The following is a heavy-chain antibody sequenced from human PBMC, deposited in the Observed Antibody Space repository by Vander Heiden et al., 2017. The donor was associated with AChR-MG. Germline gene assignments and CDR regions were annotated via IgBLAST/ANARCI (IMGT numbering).Heavy chain of an antibody. D-gene: IGHD2-15*01. Sequence: QVQLVESGGGVVQPGRSLRLSCAAPGFPSSTYATHWVRQAPGKGLEWVAVISYDGSNKYYADSVKGRFTISRDNSKNTLYLQMNSLRAEDTAVYYCARGEIVVVVAATTSDYYYYGMDVWGQGTTVTVSS. J-gene: IGHJ6*02. CDR2: ISYDGSNK. V-gene: IGHV3-30-3*01. CDR3: ARGEIVVVVAATTSDYYYYGMDV. CDR1: GFPSSTYA.